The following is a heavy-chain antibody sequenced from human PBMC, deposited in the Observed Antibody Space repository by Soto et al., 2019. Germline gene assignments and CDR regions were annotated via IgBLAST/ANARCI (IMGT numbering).Heavy chain of an antibody. CDR1: GGTFSSYT. CDR3: ASALAVAGTSDY. CDR2: IIPILGIA. D-gene: IGHD6-19*01. Sequence: QVQLVQSGAEVKKPGSSVKVSCKASGGTFSSYTISWVRQAPGQGLEWMGRIIPILGIANYAQKFQGRVTSXAXRSTSTASMELSSLRSEDTAVYYCASALAVAGTSDYWGQGTLVTVSS. J-gene: IGHJ4*02. V-gene: IGHV1-69*02.